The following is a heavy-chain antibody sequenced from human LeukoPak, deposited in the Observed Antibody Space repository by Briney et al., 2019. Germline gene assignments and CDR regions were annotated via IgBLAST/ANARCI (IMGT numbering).Heavy chain of an antibody. V-gene: IGHV4-39*07. CDR1: GGSISSSSYY. Sequence: SETLSLTCTVSGGSISSSSYYWGWIRQPAGKGLEWIGSIYYSGSTYHNPSLKSRVTISVDTSKNQFSLKLSSVTAADTAVYYCARVNVRRSFVLIDPWGQGTLVTVSS. CDR2: IYYSGST. D-gene: IGHD3-10*02. CDR3: ARVNVRRSFVLIDP. J-gene: IGHJ5*02.